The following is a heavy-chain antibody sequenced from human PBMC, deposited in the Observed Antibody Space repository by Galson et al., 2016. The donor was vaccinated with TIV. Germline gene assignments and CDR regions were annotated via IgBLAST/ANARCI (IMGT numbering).Heavy chain of an antibody. V-gene: IGHV3-66*02. CDR3: ARDLLLSMTPVTTGYGMDV. CDR2: ISDGGNT. Sequence: SLRLSCAASGLSVSINYMTWVRQAPGKGLEWVSLISDGGNTYYPDSVKGRFTISRDNSKNTLYLQMNSLRVEDTAFYYCARDLLLSMTPVTTGYGMDVWGQGTTVTVSS. D-gene: IGHD4-17*01. CDR1: GLSVSINY. J-gene: IGHJ6*02.